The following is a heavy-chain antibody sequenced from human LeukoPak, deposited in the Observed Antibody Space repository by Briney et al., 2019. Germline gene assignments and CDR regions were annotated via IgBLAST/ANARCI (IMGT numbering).Heavy chain of an antibody. CDR3: ARDQPRSYRYNTFDY. CDR2: IIPIFGTA. J-gene: IGHJ4*02. CDR1: GGTFSSYT. D-gene: IGHD3-16*02. V-gene: IGHV1-69*13. Sequence: GASVKVSCKASGGTFSSYTISWVRQAPGQGLEWMGGIIPIFGTANYAQKFQGRVTITADESTSTAYMELSSLRSEDTAVYYCARDQPRSYRYNTFDYWGQGTLVTVSS.